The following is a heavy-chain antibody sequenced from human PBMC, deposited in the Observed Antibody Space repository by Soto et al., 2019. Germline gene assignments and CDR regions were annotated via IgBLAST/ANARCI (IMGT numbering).Heavy chain of an antibody. J-gene: IGHJ5*02. Sequence: PSETLSLTCTVSGGSISSYYWSWIRQPAGKGLEWIGRIYTSGSTNYNPSLKSRVTMSVDTSKNQFSLKLSSVTAADTAVYYRARGGPVLLWFGESQTGFDPWGQGTLVTVSS. CDR3: ARGGPVLLWFGESQTGFDP. CDR1: GGSISSYY. D-gene: IGHD3-10*01. V-gene: IGHV4-4*07. CDR2: IYTSGST.